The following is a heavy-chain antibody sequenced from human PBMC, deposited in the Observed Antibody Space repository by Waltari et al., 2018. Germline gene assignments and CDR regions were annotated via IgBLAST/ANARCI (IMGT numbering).Heavy chain of an antibody. J-gene: IGHJ3*02. CDR1: GFTFSSYA. Sequence: EVQLLESGGGLVQPGGSLRLSCVAPGFTFSSYAMSWVRQAPGKGLEWVLAISGSGGNKYYADSGKGRFTISRDKSKNTLYLQMNSLGAEDTAVYYCAKVQEPYGDHGAFDIWGQGTMVTVSS. V-gene: IGHV3-23*01. CDR3: AKVQEPYGDHGAFDI. D-gene: IGHD4-17*01. CDR2: ISGSGGNK.